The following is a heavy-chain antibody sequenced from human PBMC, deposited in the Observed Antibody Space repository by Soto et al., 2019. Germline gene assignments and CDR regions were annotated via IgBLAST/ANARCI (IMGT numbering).Heavy chain of an antibody. J-gene: IGHJ5*02. CDR3: ARLGYHSYDYSVWFDP. D-gene: IGHD5-12*01. CDR1: GYSFTSYW. V-gene: IGHV5-51*03. Sequence: EVQLVQSGAEVKKPGESLKISCKGSGYSFTSYWIGWVRQMPGKGLEWMGIIYPGDSDTRYSPSFQGQVTISADKSISTAYLQWSSLKASDTAMYYCARLGYHSYDYSVWFDPWGQGTLVTVSS. CDR2: IYPGDSDT.